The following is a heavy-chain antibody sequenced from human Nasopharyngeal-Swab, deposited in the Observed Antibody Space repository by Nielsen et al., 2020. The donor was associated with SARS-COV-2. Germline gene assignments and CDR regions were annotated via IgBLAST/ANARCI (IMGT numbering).Heavy chain of an antibody. D-gene: IGHD3-10*01. V-gene: IGHV3-21*01. CDR3: AREIGETGKRED. CDR2: ISSSSSYI. Sequence: VRQAPGKGLEWVSSISSSSSYIYYADSVKGRFTISRDNAKNSLYLQMNSLRAEDTAGDYCAREIGETGKREDWGQG. J-gene: IGHJ4*02.